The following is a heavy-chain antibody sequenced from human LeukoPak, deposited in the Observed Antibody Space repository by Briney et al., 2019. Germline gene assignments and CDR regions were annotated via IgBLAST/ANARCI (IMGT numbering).Heavy chain of an antibody. V-gene: IGHV3-30*07. CDR2: ISYDGSNK. Sequence: GGSLRLSCAASGFTFSSYAMHWVRQAPGKGLEWVAVISYDGSNKYYADSVKGRFTISRDNSKNTLYLQMNSLRAEDTAVYYCARDNGRYYGSGTLFDPWGQGTLVTVSS. D-gene: IGHD3-10*01. J-gene: IGHJ5*02. CDR1: GFTFSSYA. CDR3: ARDNGRYYGSGTLFDP.